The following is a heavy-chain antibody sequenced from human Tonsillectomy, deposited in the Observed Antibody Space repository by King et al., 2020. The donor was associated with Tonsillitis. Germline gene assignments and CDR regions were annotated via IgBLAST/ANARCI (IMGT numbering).Heavy chain of an antibody. Sequence: GQLVQSGAEVKKPGASVKVSCKASGYTFTNYEINWVRQATGQGLEWMGWMNPNSGNTGYAQKFQGRVTMTRNTSISTAYMELSSLRSDDTAVYYCARGEYSRSLDSDYGMDVWGHGTTVTVSS. D-gene: IGHD6-6*01. CDR3: ARGEYSRSLDSDYGMDV. CDR2: MNPNSGNT. V-gene: IGHV1-8*01. J-gene: IGHJ6*02. CDR1: GYTFTNYE.